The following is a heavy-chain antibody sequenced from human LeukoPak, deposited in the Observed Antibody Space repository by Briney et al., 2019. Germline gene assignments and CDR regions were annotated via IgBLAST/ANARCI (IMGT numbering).Heavy chain of an antibody. CDR2: IHHSGST. CDR1: GGSISRNNW. V-gene: IGHV4-4*02. J-gene: IGHJ4*02. CDR3: ARDSKKYGSGTNRSFDY. D-gene: IGHD3-10*01. Sequence: SGTLSLTCAVSGGSISRNNWWSWVRQPPGEGLEWIGEIHHSGSTNYNPSLKSRVTMSVDKSKNQFSLKLNSVTAADTAVYYCARDSKKYGSGTNRSFDYWGQGTLVTVSS.